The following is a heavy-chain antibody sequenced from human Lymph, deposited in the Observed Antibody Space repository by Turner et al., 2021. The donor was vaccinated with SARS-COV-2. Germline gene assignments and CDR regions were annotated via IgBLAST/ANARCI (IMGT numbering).Heavy chain of an antibody. Sequence: EVQLVESGGVLVQPGRSLRLSCADSGFTFDDYAMHWVRQAPGKGLEWVSGINWNSGSIAYAESVKGRFTISRDNAKNSLYLQMNSLRAEDTALYYCAKDLAGSYYSCFDYWGQGTLVTVSS. CDR1: GFTFDDYA. D-gene: IGHD1-26*01. CDR3: AKDLAGSYYSCFDY. CDR2: INWNSGSI. V-gene: IGHV3-9*01. J-gene: IGHJ4*02.